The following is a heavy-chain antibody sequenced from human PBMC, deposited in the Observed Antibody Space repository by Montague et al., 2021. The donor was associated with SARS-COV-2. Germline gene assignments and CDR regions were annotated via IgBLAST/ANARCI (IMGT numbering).Heavy chain of an antibody. CDR3: ARESLHLTGYYNDYFGY. CDR2: IYTSGST. D-gene: IGHD3-9*01. CDR1: GGSISSGSYY. Sequence: TLSLTCTVSGGSISSGSYYWNWIRQPAGKGLEWIGRIYTSGSTNYXPSLKSRVTISVDTSKNQFSLKLSSVTAADTAVYYCARESLHLTGYYNDYFGYWGQGTLVTVSS. J-gene: IGHJ4*02. V-gene: IGHV4-61*02.